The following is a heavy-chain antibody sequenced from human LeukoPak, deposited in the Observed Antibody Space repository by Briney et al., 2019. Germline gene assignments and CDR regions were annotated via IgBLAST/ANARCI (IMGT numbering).Heavy chain of an antibody. CDR3: ATGIGHIADYDIFTGYYSPYYFDY. Sequence: SETLSLTCTVSGGSLSRYYLRWLRQPPGKGLEWIGYIYYSGSTNYNPSLTRRVTISVDTPKNQFSLKLSSVTAADTAVYYWATGIGHIADYDIFTGYYSPYYFDYWGQGTLVTVSS. V-gene: IGHV4-59*01. J-gene: IGHJ4*02. CDR2: IYYSGST. D-gene: IGHD3-9*01. CDR1: GGSLSRYY.